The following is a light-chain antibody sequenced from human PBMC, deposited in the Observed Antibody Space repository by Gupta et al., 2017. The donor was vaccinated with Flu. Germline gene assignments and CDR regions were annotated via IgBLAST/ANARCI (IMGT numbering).Light chain of an antibody. CDR3: QQYNNWPRT. V-gene: IGKV3-15*01. J-gene: IGKJ1*01. CDR2: GAS. Sequence: EIVMTQSPAILSVSPGERATLSCRASQSVDSNLAWYQQKPGQAPRLLIYGASTRATGIPARFSGSESGTEFTLTISSLQSEDFAVYHCQQYNNWPRTFGQGTKVEIK. CDR1: QSVDSN.